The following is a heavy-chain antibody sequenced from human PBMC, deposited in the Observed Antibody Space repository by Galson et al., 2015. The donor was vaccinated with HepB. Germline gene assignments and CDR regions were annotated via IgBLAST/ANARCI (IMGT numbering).Heavy chain of an antibody. CDR1: GYTFTSYG. V-gene: IGHV1-18*01. D-gene: IGHD2-2*01. CDR3: ASCSSTSCYRPGVAFDI. Sequence: SVKVSCKASGYTFTSYGISWVRQAPGQGLEWMGWISAYNGNTNYAQKLQGRVTMTTDTSTSTAYMELRSLRSDDTAVYYCASCSSTSCYRPGVAFDIWGQGTMVTVSS. CDR2: ISAYNGNT. J-gene: IGHJ3*02.